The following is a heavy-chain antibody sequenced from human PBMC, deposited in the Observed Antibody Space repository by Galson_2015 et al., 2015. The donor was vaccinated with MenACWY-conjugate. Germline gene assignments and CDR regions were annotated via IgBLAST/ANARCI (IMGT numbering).Heavy chain of an antibody. CDR2: ISSSSTTI. Sequence: SLRLSCAAPGFTFSKYSMNWVRQAPGKGLDWVAYISSSSTTIQYADSVKGRFTVSRDNAENFLYLQMSSLRAEDTAVYYCARDLGTPYDTTWGQGIMVTVSS. J-gene: IGHJ4*02. D-gene: IGHD3-22*01. CDR3: ARDLGTPYDTT. V-gene: IGHV3-48*04. CDR1: GFTFSKYS.